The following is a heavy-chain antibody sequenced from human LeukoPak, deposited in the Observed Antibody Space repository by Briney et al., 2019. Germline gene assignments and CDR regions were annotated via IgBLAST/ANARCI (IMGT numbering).Heavy chain of an antibody. CDR1: GYSISSGYY. V-gene: IGHV4-38-2*01. CDR3: ARVGAGQQLDY. D-gene: IGHD6-13*01. CDR2: IYHSGST. Sequence: SEALSLTCAVSGYSISSGYYWGWIRQPPGKGLEWIGSIYHSGSTYYNPSLKSRVTISVDTSKNQFSLKLSSVTAADTAVYYCARVGAGQQLDYWGQGTLVTVSS. J-gene: IGHJ4*02.